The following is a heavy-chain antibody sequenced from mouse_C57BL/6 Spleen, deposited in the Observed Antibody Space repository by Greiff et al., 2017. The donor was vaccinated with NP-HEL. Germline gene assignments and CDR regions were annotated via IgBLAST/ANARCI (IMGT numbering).Heavy chain of an antibody. CDR2: IDPETGGT. Sequence: QVQLKQSGAELVRPGASVTLSCKASGYTFTDYEMHWVKQTPVHGLEWIGAIDPETGGTAYNQKFKGKAILTAAKSSSTAYMELRSLTSEDSAVYYCTRHGGAWFAYWGQGTLVTVSA. CDR1: GYTFTDYE. V-gene: IGHV1-15*01. CDR3: TRHGGAWFAY. J-gene: IGHJ3*01.